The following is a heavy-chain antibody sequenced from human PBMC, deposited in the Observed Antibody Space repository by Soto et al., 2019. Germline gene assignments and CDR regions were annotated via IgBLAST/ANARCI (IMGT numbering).Heavy chain of an antibody. Sequence: GESLRLSCAASGFTVSSYAMSWVRQAPGKGLEWVSAISGSGGRTYYADSVKGRLTISRDNSKNTLYLQMNSLRAEDTAVYYCAKRRSAGWTLYYDYGTDVWGRGTTVTVSS. CDR1: GFTVSSYA. J-gene: IGHJ6*01. V-gene: IGHV3-23*01. CDR3: AKRRSAGWTLYYDYGTDV. CDR2: ISGSGGRT. D-gene: IGHD2-15*01.